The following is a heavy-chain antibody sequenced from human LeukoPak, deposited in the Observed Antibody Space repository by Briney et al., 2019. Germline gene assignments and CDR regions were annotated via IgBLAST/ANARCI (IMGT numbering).Heavy chain of an antibody. V-gene: IGHV3-30*01. CDR3: AKDTGGNGAYFYAMDV. J-gene: IGHJ6*02. D-gene: IGHD4-23*01. CDR1: GFTFSRNV. CDR2: ISYDGNNK. Sequence: GSSLRLSCAASGFTFSRNVMHWVRQAPGKGLEWVALISYDGNNKFYADSVKGRFTISRDRARNSLYLQMDSLRPEDTALYYCAKDTGGNGAYFYAMDVWGQGTSVTVSS.